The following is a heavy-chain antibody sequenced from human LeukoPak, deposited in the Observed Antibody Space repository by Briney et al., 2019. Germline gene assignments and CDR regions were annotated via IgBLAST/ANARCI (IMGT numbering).Heavy chain of an antibody. J-gene: IGHJ4*02. CDR3: ARAKNLGSCNDY. CDR1: GFTFSPYN. D-gene: IGHD3-10*01. Sequence: PGGSLRLSCAASGFTFSPYNMNWVRQAPGKGLEWVSYIRSSGGTIYYADSVKGRFTISRDNGKNSLFLQMNSLRAEDTAVYYCARAKNLGSCNDYWGQGTLVTVSS. V-gene: IGHV3-48*01. CDR2: IRSSGGTI.